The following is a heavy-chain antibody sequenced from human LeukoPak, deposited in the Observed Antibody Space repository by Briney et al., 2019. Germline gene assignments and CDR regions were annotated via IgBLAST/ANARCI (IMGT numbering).Heavy chain of an antibody. D-gene: IGHD6-13*01. Sequence: SETLSLTCTVSGGSISSYYWSWIRQPAGKGLEWIGRIYTSGSTNYNPSHKSRVTMSVDTSENQFSLKLSSVTAADTAVYYCARGYSSSWPSHWGQGTLATVSS. CDR1: GGSISSYY. V-gene: IGHV4-4*07. CDR2: IYTSGST. CDR3: ARGYSSSWPSH. J-gene: IGHJ4*02.